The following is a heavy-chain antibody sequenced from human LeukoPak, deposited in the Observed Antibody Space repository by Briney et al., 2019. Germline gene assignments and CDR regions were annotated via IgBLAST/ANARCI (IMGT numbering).Heavy chain of an antibody. J-gene: IGHJ3*02. V-gene: IGHV4-31*03. CDR1: GVSVSDGRYY. D-gene: IGHD2-2*01. CDR2: KYYTGSA. CDR3: ATPYCSSISCLDVFNM. Sequence: SQTLSLTCNVSGVSVSDGRYYWTWIRQHPAKGLEWIGYKYYTGSAKYNPSLKSRLTISVGTSKNQFSLQLSSVTAADTATYYCATPYCSSISCLDVFNMWGQGTRVTVSS.